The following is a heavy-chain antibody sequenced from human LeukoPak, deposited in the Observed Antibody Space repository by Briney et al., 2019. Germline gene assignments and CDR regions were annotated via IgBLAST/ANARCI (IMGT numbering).Heavy chain of an antibody. Sequence: GGSLRLSCAASGFTFSDYYMSWIRQAPGKGLEWVSYISSSGSIIYYADSVKGRFTISRDNAKNSLYLQMNSLRAEDTAAYYCAREGFVATIPYFDYWGQGTLVTVSS. CDR3: AREGFVATIPYFDY. J-gene: IGHJ4*02. CDR2: ISSSGSII. D-gene: IGHD5-12*01. CDR1: GFTFSDYY. V-gene: IGHV3-11*01.